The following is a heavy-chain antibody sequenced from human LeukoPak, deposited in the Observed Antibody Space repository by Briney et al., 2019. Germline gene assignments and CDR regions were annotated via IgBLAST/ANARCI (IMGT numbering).Heavy chain of an antibody. D-gene: IGHD3-3*01. CDR1: GFTFSCCG. V-gene: IGHV3-33*06. Sequence: PGRSLRLSCAASGFTFSCCGMHWVRQAPGKGLEWLGFVWNDGHDQDYADSVKGRITISRDNFKNNVYLQMDSLRDEDTAVYYCAKLGYYDFWSNYLVFDNWGQGTLVTVSS. CDR2: VWNDGHDQ. J-gene: IGHJ4*02. CDR3: AKLGYYDFWSNYLVFDN.